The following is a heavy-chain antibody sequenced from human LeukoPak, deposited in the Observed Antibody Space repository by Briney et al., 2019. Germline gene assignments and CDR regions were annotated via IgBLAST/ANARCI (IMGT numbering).Heavy chain of an antibody. CDR2: IGTAGDT. CDR3: ARPMWGGSGSYLPLDY. J-gene: IGHJ4*02. V-gene: IGHV3-13*01. D-gene: IGHD3-10*01. CDR1: GFTFSSYD. Sequence: GGSLRLSCAASGFTFSSYDMHWVRQATGKGLEWVSAIGTAGDTYYPGSVKGRFTISRENAKNSLYLQMNSLRAEDTAVYYCARPMWGGSGSYLPLDYWGQGTLVTVSS.